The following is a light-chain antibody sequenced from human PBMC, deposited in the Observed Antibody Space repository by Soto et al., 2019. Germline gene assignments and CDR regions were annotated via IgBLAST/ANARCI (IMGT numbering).Light chain of an antibody. Sequence: QAVVTQPPSVSGAPGQRVTISCTGSSSNIGAGYDVHWYQQLPGTAPKLLIYGNNNRPSGVPDRFSGSKSGTSASLAITGLQAEDEADYYCQSYDSSLGCVVFGGGTKLTVL. J-gene: IGLJ2*01. V-gene: IGLV1-40*01. CDR1: SSNIGAGYD. CDR3: QSYDSSLGCVV. CDR2: GNN.